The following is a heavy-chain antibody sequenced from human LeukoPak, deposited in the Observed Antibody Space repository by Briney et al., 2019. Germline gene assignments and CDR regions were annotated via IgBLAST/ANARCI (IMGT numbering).Heavy chain of an antibody. V-gene: IGHV1-18*01. CDR2: ISPYNGNT. Sequence: GASVKVSCKASGYTFSTYGITWVRQAPGQGLEWMGWISPYNGNTNYAQKLQGRVTMTTDTSTSTAYMELRSLRSDDTAVYYCARTQNYYDSSGYYNWFDPWGQGTLVTVSS. CDR1: GYTFSTYG. J-gene: IGHJ5*02. CDR3: ARTQNYYDSSGYYNWFDP. D-gene: IGHD3-22*01.